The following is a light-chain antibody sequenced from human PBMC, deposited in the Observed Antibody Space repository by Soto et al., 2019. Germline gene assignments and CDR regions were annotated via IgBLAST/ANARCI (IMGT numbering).Light chain of an antibody. J-gene: IGLJ3*02. CDR3: QSYDSSLSGSRV. V-gene: IGLV1-40*01. Sequence: QSVLTQPPSVSGAPGQWVTISCTGSSSNFGAGFDVHWYQQLPGTAPKLLIYGNSNRPSGVPDRFSGSKSGTSASLAITGLQAEDEADYYCQSYDSSLSGSRVFGGGTQLTVL. CDR2: GNS. CDR1: SSNFGAGFD.